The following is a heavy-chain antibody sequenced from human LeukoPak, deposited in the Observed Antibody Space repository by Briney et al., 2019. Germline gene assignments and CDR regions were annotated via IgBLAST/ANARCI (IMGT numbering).Heavy chain of an antibody. CDR1: GGSVSNDY. CDR3: ASRAWGDGYNY. J-gene: IGHJ4*02. CDR2: IYYSGST. Sequence: SETLSPTCTVSGGSVSNDYWTWIRQPPGKGLEWIGCIYYSGSTSYNPSLRSRVTISLDTSKNQFSLNLNSVTAADTAVYYCASRAWGDGYNYWGQGILVTVSS. V-gene: IGHV4-59*08. D-gene: IGHD5-24*01.